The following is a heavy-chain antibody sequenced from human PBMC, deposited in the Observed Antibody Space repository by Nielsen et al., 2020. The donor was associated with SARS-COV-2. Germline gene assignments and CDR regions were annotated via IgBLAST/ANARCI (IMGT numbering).Heavy chain of an antibody. CDR1: GGTFSSYA. D-gene: IGHD6-13*01. J-gene: IGHJ4*02. V-gene: IGHV1-69*13. Sequence: SVKVSCKASGGTFSSYAISWVRQAPGQGLEWMGGIIPIFGTANYAQKFQGRVAITADESTSTAYMELSSLRSEDTAVYYCARGVQLVSSPIDYWGQGTLVTVSS. CDR3: ARGVQLVSSPIDY. CDR2: IIPIFGTA.